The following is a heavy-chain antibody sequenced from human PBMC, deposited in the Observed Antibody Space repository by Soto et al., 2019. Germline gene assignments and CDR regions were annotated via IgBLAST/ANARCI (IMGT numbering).Heavy chain of an antibody. D-gene: IGHD3-10*01. CDR2: ISAYNGNT. V-gene: IGHV1-18*01. CDR3: ARDPILWFGELFSDAFDI. J-gene: IGHJ3*02. Sequence: ASVKVSCKASGYTFTSYGISWVRQAPGQGIEWMGWISAYNGNTNYAQKLQGRVTMTTDTSTSTAYMELRSLRSDDTAVYYCARDPILWFGELFSDAFDIWGQGTMVTVSS. CDR1: GYTFTSYG.